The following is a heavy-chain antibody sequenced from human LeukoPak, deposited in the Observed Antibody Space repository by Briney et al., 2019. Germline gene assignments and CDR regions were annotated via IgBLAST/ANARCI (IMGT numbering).Heavy chain of an antibody. CDR2: IYYSGST. CDR1: GGSISSGTYY. J-gene: IGHJ5*02. Sequence: PSETLSLTCTVSGGSISSGTYYWGWIRQPPGKGLEWIGSIYYSGSTYYTPSLKSRVTISVDTSRNQFSLKLSSVTAADTAMYYCVRGTYTSSRFDPWGQGTLVTVSS. CDR3: VRGTYTSSRFDP. V-gene: IGHV4-39*01. D-gene: IGHD6-6*01.